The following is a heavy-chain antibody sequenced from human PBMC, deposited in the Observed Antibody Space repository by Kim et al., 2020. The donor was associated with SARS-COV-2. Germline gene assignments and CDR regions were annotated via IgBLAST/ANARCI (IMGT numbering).Heavy chain of an antibody. D-gene: IGHD3-10*01. CDR3: ASLNYYGSGSYWYNWFDP. J-gene: IGHJ5*02. CDR1: GGSISSGGYY. V-gene: IGHV4-31*03. Sequence: SETLSLTCTVSGGSISSGGYYWSGIRQHPGKGLEWIGYIYYSGSTYYNPSLKSRVTISVDTSKNQFSLKLSSVTAADTAVYYCASLNYYGSGSYWYNWFDPWGQGTLVTVSS. CDR2: IYYSGST.